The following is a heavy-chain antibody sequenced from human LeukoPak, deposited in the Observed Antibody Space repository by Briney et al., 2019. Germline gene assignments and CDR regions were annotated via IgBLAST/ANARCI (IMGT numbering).Heavy chain of an antibody. CDR3: ASDSGSPTRGGFDY. CDR2: FDPEDGET. J-gene: IGHJ4*02. CDR1: GYTLTELS. D-gene: IGHD1-26*01. Sequence: ASVKVSCKVSGYTLTELSMHWVRQAPGKGLEWMGGFDPEDGETIYAQKFQGRVTITADKSTSTAYMELSSLRSEDTAVYYCASDSGSPTRGGFDYWGQGTLVTVSS. V-gene: IGHV1-24*01.